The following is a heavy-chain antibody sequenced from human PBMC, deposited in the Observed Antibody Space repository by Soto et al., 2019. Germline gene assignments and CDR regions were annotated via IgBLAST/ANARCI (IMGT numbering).Heavy chain of an antibody. CDR1: GYTITCCA. CDR2: INAGYGDT. J-gene: IGHJ4*02. D-gene: IGHD6-13*01. CDR3: AGVGDRRAAAAMVY. V-gene: IGHV1-3*01. Sequence: QVQLVQSGAEVKKPGASVRVSCKASGYTITCCAMHWVRQAPGQRPEWMGWINAGYGDTRYSQSFQDRLTIIRETSAHTAYMELSSLRSEDTAVYYCAGVGDRRAAAAMVYWGQGTLVTVSS.